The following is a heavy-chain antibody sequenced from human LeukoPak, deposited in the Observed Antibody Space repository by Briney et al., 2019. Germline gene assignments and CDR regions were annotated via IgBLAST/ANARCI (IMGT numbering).Heavy chain of an antibody. CDR2: ISSSSSTI. Sequence: PGGSLRLSCAASGFTFSSYSMNWVCQAPGKGLEWVSYISSSSSTIYYADSVKGRFTISRDNAKNSLYLQMNSLRAEDTAVYYCAGLGYCSSTSCYGDYYYYYMDVWGKGTTVTVSS. D-gene: IGHD2-2*01. V-gene: IGHV3-48*01. CDR1: GFTFSSYS. CDR3: AGLGYCSSTSCYGDYYYYYMDV. J-gene: IGHJ6*03.